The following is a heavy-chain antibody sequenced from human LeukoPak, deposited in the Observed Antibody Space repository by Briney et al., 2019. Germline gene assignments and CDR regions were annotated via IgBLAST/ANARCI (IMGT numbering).Heavy chain of an antibody. CDR3: ARDPGAVAGTCDY. CDR1: GFTFSTYN. D-gene: IGHD6-19*01. CDR2: ISSGAITI. V-gene: IGHV3-48*01. Sequence: GGSLRLSCAASGFTFSTYNMNWVRQAPGKGLEWISYISSGAITIYYADSVKGRFTISRDNAKNSLYLQMNSLRAEDTAVYYCARDPGAVAGTCDYWGQGTLVTVSS. J-gene: IGHJ4*02.